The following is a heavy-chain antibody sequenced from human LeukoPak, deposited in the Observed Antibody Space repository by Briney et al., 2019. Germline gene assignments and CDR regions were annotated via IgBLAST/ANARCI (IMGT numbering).Heavy chain of an antibody. V-gene: IGHV3-11*04. Sequence: GGSLRLSCAASGFTFSDNYMSWIRQAPGKGLEWVSYISSSGSTIYYADSVKGGFTISRDNAKNSLYLQMNSLRAEDTAVYYCARHYYAKVPFFDYWGQGTLVTVSS. J-gene: IGHJ4*02. CDR1: GFTFSDNY. CDR3: ARHYYAKVPFFDY. CDR2: ISSSGSTI. D-gene: IGHD3-10*01.